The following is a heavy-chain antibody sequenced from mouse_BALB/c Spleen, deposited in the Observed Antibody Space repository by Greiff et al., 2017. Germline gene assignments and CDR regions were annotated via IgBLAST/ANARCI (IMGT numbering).Heavy chain of an antibody. CDR1: GFNIKDTY. V-gene: IGHV14-3*02. CDR3: ARDPGRAMDY. CDR2: IDPANGNT. Sequence: EVQLQQSGAELVKPGASVKLSCTASGFNIKDTYMHWVKQKPEQGLEWIGRIDPANGNTKYDPKFQGKATITADTSSNTAYLQLSSLTSEDTAVYYCARDPGRAMDYWGQGTSVTVSS. J-gene: IGHJ4*01.